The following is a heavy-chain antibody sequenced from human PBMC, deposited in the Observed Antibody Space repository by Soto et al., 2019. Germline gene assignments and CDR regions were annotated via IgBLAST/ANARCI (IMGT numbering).Heavy chain of an antibody. CDR3: ARAGQYYDSSGYAN. J-gene: IGHJ4*02. CDR2: ISAYNGNT. D-gene: IGHD3-22*01. CDR1: GYSFATSG. Sequence: QVKLVQSGTEVKKPGASMKVSCKASGYSFATSGISWVRQAPGQGLEWMGWISAYNGNTNYEQKLQDRDTMTTDTSTSTAYLELRSLSSDDTAVYYCARAGQYYDSSGYANWGQGTLVTVSS. V-gene: IGHV1-18*01.